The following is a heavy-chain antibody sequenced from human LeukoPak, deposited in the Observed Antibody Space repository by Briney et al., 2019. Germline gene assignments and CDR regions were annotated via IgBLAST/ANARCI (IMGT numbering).Heavy chain of an antibody. J-gene: IGHJ4*02. CDR3: ARGLPLGYCTYGVCYPPKHFDF. V-gene: IGHV1-8*03. Sequence: GASVKVSCNASGYSFTSYDINWVRQAPGQGLEWMGWVNPKSGNSGHKQKFQARVTITRDTSISAAYMELSSLTSDDTAVYFCARGLPLGYCTYGVCYPPKHFDFWGQGTLVTVSS. CDR2: VNPKSGNS. CDR1: GYSFTSYD. D-gene: IGHD2-8*01.